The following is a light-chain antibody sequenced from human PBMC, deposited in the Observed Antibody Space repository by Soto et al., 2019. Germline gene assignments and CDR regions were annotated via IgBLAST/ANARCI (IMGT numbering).Light chain of an antibody. V-gene: IGLV2-8*01. CDR3: CSHAGDNTYV. CDR2: EVT. J-gene: IGLJ1*01. Sequence: QSALTQPPAASGSPGQSVTISCTGTSSDVGGYNYVSWYQQHPGKAPKLMIYEVTKRPSGVPDRCSGSKSGNTASLTVSGLQAEDEADYFCCSHAGDNTYVFGTGTKVTVL. CDR1: SSDVGGYNY.